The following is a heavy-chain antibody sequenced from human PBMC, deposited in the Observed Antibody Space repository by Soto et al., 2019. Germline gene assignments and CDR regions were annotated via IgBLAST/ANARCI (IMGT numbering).Heavy chain of an antibody. V-gene: IGHV1-18*01. D-gene: IGHD5-18*01. J-gene: IGHJ6*02. CDR3: AREHGYSYDYYYYYGMDV. CDR1: GYTFTSYG. CDR2: ISAYNGNT. Sequence: QVQLVQSGAEVKKPGASVKVSCKASGYTFTSYGISGVRQAPGQGLEWMGWISAYNGNTNYAPKLQGRGTMTTDTSTSTAYMELRSLRADETAGYYCAREHGYSYDYYYYYGMDVWGQGTTVTVSS.